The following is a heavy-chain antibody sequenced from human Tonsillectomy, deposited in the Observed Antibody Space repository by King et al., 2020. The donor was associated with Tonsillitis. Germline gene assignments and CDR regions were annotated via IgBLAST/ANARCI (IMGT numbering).Heavy chain of an antibody. V-gene: IGHV3-23*04. CDR1: GLSFSSYA. Sequence: VQLVESGGGLVQPGGSLRLSCAVSGLSFSSYAMSWVRQAPGKGLEWVSVISGRGGSIYYADSVKGQFTISRDNSKNTLYLQMNSLRAEDTAIYYCAKTVDYGDYGGWYFDLWGRGTLDTVSS. CDR3: AKTVDYGDYGGWYFDL. CDR2: ISGRGGSI. D-gene: IGHD4-17*01. J-gene: IGHJ2*01.